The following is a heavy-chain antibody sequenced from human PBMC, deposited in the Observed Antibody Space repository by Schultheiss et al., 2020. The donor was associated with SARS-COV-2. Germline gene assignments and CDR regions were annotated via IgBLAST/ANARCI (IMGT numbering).Heavy chain of an antibody. V-gene: IGHV3-7*01. J-gene: IGHJ6*03. CDR1: GFTFSSYW. D-gene: IGHD3-3*01. Sequence: GESLKISCAASGFTFSSYWMSWVRQAPGKGLEWVANIKQDGSEKYYVDSVKGRFTISRDNAKNSLYLQMNSLRAEDTAVYYCASCYDFWSGYYLGGLDYYYYMDVWGKGTTVTVSS. CDR2: IKQDGSEK. CDR3: ASCYDFWSGYYLGGLDYYYYMDV.